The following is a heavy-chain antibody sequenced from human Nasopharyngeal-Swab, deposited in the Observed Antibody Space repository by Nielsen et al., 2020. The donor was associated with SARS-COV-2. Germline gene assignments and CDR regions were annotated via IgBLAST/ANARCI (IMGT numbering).Heavy chain of an antibody. CDR1: GGSISSYY. V-gene: IGHV4-59*01. CDR3: ARDRRAEWRGYYYYYMDV. J-gene: IGHJ6*03. CDR2: IYYSGST. Sequence: SETLSLTCTVSGGSISSYYWSWIRQPPGKGLEWIGYIYYSGSTNYNPSLKSRVTISVDTSKNQFSLKLSSVTAADTAVYYCARDRRAEWRGYYYYYMDVWGKGTTVTVSS. D-gene: IGHD3-3*01.